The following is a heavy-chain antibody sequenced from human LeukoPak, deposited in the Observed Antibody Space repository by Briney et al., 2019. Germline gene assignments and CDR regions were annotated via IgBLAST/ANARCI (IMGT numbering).Heavy chain of an antibody. CDR2: SYYSGIT. Sequence: SETLSLTCTVSGCSISSSSYYWGWIRQPPGKGLDWIVSSYYSGITYYNPPLKSRVTISADTSKNQFSLKISSVTAADTAVYYCARHAASNYSKGVSPFDPWGQGTLVTVSS. V-gene: IGHV4-39*01. D-gene: IGHD4-11*01. J-gene: IGHJ5*02. CDR1: GCSISSSSYY. CDR3: ARHAASNYSKGVSPFDP.